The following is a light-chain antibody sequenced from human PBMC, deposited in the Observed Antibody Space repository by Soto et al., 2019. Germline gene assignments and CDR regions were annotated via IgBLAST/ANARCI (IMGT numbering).Light chain of an antibody. J-gene: IGKJ4*01. CDR3: QQSYITPLT. CDR2: AAS. Sequence: DIQMTQSPSSLSASVGDRVTITCRASQSISTYLNWYRQKPGIAPKLLIYAASSLQSGVPSRFSGSGSGTDFTLTISSLQPEDFATYYCQQSYITPLTFGGGTKVDIK. CDR1: QSISTY. V-gene: IGKV1-39*01.